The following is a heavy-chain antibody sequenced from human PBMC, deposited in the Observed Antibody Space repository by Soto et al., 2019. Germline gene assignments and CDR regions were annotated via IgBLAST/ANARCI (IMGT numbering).Heavy chain of an antibody. Sequence: GGSLRLSCAASGFTFSSFAMSWVRQAPGKGLEWVSSITSSSTYIYYADSVKGRFTISRDNAKNSLYLQMNSLRAEDTAMYYCARDYCSGTTCYEFDYWGQGTQVTVSS. CDR2: ITSSSTYI. D-gene: IGHD2-2*01. V-gene: IGHV3-21*04. CDR1: GFTFSSFA. J-gene: IGHJ4*02. CDR3: ARDYCSGTTCYEFDY.